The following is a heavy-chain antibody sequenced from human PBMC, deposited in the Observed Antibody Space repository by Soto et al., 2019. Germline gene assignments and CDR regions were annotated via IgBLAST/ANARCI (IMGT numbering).Heavy chain of an antibody. CDR3: ARPARIAVAGRVGAFDI. CDR1: GGSISSGDYY. Sequence: QVQLQESGPGLVKPSQTLSLTCTVSGGSISSGDYYWSWIRQPPGKGLEWIGYIYYSGSTYYNPSLKRRVTISVDTSKNQFSLKLSSVTAADTAVYYCARPARIAVAGRVGAFDIWGQGTMVTVSS. V-gene: IGHV4-30-4*01. D-gene: IGHD6-19*01. J-gene: IGHJ3*02. CDR2: IYYSGST.